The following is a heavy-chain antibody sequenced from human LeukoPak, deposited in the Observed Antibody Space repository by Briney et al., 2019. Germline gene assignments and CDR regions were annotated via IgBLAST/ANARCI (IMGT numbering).Heavy chain of an antibody. D-gene: IGHD2-2*01. V-gene: IGHV1-69*10. CDR2: IIPILGIA. CDR3: ATLGYCSSTSCNPFGY. J-gene: IGHJ4*02. Sequence: GASVKVSCKASGGTFSSYAISWVRQAPGQGLEWMGRIIPILGIANYAQKFQGRVTITADKSTSTAYMELSSLRSEDTAVYHCATLGYCSSTSCNPFGYWGQGTLVTVSS. CDR1: GGTFSSYA.